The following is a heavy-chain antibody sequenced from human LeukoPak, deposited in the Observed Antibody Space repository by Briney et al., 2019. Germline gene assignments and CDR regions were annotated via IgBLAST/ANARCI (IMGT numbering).Heavy chain of an antibody. Sequence: AGGSLRLSCAASGFTFSSYSMNWVRQAPGKGLEWVSSISSSSSYIYYADSVKGRFTISRDNAKNSLYLQMNSLRAEDTAVYYCARDPGRLPWAFDIWGQGTMVTVSS. D-gene: IGHD3-10*01. CDR3: ARDPGRLPWAFDI. CDR1: GFTFSSYS. CDR2: ISSSSSYI. V-gene: IGHV3-21*01. J-gene: IGHJ3*02.